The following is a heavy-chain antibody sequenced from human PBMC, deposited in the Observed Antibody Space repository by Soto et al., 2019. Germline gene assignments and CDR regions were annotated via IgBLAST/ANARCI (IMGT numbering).Heavy chain of an antibody. D-gene: IGHD2-15*01. V-gene: IGHV1-69*12. J-gene: IGHJ4*02. CDR3: TRAAHGGNFES. CDR1: GGRFNTNA. CDR2: IIAIFDKA. Sequence: QVQLVQSGAEVKKPGSSVKVSCKVSGGRFNTNAISWLRQAPGQGLEWMGGIIAIFDKANYAQKFQDRVTMTADESTSTAYMELSSLRSDDTAVYFCTRAAHGGNFESWGQGTLVTVSS.